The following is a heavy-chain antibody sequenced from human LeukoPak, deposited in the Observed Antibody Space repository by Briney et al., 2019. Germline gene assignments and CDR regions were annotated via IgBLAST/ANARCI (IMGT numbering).Heavy chain of an antibody. Sequence: SETLSLTCTVSGGSISTYYWNWIRQPPGKGLEWIGYIYHSGSTYYNPSLKSRVTISVDTSKNQFSLKLSSVTAADTAVYYCARGLETGPDRHFDYWGQGTLVTVSS. CDR1: GGSISTYY. CDR2: IYHSGST. D-gene: IGHD1-1*01. J-gene: IGHJ4*02. V-gene: IGHV4-59*01. CDR3: ARGLETGPDRHFDY.